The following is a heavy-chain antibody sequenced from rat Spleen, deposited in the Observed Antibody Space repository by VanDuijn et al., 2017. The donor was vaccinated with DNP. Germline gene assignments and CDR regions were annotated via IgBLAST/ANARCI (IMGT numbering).Heavy chain of an antibody. CDR2: IIYEGSST. CDR1: GFTFSDYY. J-gene: IGHJ2*01. Sequence: EVKLVESGGGLVQPGRSLKLSCAASGFTFSDYYMAWVRQAPKKGLEWVASIIYEGSSTYYGDSVKGRFTISRVNAKSTLYLQVNSLRSEARATYYCTSNPHIRTAAPFDYWGQGVMVTVSS. CDR3: TSNPHIRTAAPFDY. V-gene: IGHV5-22*01. D-gene: IGHD3-8*01.